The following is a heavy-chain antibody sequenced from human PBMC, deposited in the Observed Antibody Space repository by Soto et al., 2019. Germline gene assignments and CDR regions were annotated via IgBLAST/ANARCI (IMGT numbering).Heavy chain of an antibody. D-gene: IGHD5-12*01. Sequence: QVQLVQSGGEVKRPGSSVKISCKASGGSFNTYAISWMRQAPGHGLEWMGTVILVLATSNYAQRLQGRVTITPDASTSTVYMEIRNLRAEDTAVYFCAAGHYTVGSGYGDWGQGTLVTVSS. CDR1: GGSFNTYA. V-gene: IGHV1-69*11. J-gene: IGHJ4*02. CDR2: VILVLATS. CDR3: AAGHYTVGSGYGD.